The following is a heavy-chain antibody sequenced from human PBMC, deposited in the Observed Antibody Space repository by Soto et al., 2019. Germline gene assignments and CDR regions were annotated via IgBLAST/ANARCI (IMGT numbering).Heavy chain of an antibody. D-gene: IGHD2-15*01. CDR1: GGTFSTYS. CDR2: IIPIFGTT. V-gene: IGHV1-69*01. J-gene: IGHJ6*02. Sequence: QVQLVQSGAEVKKPGSSVKVSCKASGGTFSTYSISWVRQAPGQGLEWMGGIIPIFGTTNYAQQLQGRVTITAEESTNTAYMELSSLRSEDTAVYYCARAPPYCPGGRCYSGHHYYYYVMDVWGQGTTVTVSS. CDR3: ARAPPYCPGGRCYSGHHYYYYVMDV.